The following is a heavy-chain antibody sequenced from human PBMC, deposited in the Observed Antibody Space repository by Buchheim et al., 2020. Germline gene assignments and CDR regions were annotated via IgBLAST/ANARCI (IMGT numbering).Heavy chain of an antibody. CDR3: AKDSSGILAMDY. Sequence: QVQLVESGGGVVQPGRSLRLSCAASGFTFSSYGMHWVRQAPGKGLEWVAVISYDGSDKYYADSVKGRFTISRDNSKNTLSLQMNSLRAEDTAVYYCAKDSSGILAMDYWDQGTL. J-gene: IGHJ4*02. V-gene: IGHV3-30*18. CDR1: GFTFSSYG. D-gene: IGHD3-22*01. CDR2: ISYDGSDK.